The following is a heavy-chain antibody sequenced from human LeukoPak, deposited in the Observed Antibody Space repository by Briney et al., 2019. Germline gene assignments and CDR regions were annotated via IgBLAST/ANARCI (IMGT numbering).Heavy chain of an antibody. CDR3: AGRRVLDASFDY. D-gene: IGHD3-16*01. J-gene: IGHJ4*02. Sequence: GGSLRLSCAASGFTFSNAWMSWVRQAPGKGLEWVSVIYSGDNTYYVESVKGRFTISRDNSKNTLFLQMNRLRAEDTAVYYCAGRRVLDASFDYWGQGTLVTVSS. V-gene: IGHV3-66*02. CDR2: IYSGDNT. CDR1: GFTFSNAW.